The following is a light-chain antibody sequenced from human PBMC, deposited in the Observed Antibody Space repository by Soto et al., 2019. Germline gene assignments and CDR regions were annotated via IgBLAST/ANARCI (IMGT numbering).Light chain of an antibody. CDR3: TSWTTSTTMI. Sequence: QSVLTQPASVSGSPGQSITISCTGTSSDIGAYNFVSWYQQHPGKAPQLMLYDVNIRPSGVSNRFSGSKSGNTASLTISGLQAEDEADYYFTSWTTSTTMIFGGGTKRTVL. CDR1: SSDIGAYNF. J-gene: IGLJ2*01. V-gene: IGLV2-14*03. CDR2: DVN.